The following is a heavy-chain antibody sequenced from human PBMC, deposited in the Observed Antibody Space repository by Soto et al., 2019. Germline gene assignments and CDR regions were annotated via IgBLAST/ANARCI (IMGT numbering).Heavy chain of an antibody. J-gene: IGHJ4*02. D-gene: IGHD3-9*01. CDR3: ARGDILTGYSH. CDR2: INHSGRT. CDR1: GGSFRGYY. Sequence: PSETLSLTCAVDGGSFRGYYWRWIRQPPGKGLEWIGEINHSGRTNYNPSLKSRVTISVDTSKNQFSLKLSSVTAADTAVYYCARGDILTGYSHWGQGNLVTVSS. V-gene: IGHV4-34*01.